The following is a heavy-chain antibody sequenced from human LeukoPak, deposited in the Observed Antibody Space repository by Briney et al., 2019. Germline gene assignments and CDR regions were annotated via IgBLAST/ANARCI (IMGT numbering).Heavy chain of an antibody. D-gene: IGHD6-13*01. CDR2: IYSSGST. CDR3: AGDNEAAARAYDY. CDR1: GGAISSYY. V-gene: IGHV4-4*07. Sequence: PSETLSLTCTVSGGAISSYYWSWIRQPAGKGLEWIGRIYSSGSTNYNTSLKSRVTMSVDTSKNQFSLKLSSVTAADTAVYYCAGDNEAAARAYDYWAREPWSPSPQ. J-gene: IGHJ4*02.